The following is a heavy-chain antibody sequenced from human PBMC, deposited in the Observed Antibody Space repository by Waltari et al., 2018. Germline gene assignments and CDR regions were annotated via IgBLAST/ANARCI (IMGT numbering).Heavy chain of an antibody. D-gene: IGHD3-22*01. V-gene: IGHV1-8*03. J-gene: IGHJ4*02. CDR3: ARGWGENDSSGYYSDFDY. Sequence: QVQLVQSGAEVKKPGASVKVSCKASGYTFTSYDINWVRQATGQGLEWMGWMNPNSGNTGYAQKFQGRVTITRNTSISTAYMELSSLRSEDTAVYYCARGWGENDSSGYYSDFDYWGQGTLVTVSS. CDR2: MNPNSGNT. CDR1: GYTFTSYD.